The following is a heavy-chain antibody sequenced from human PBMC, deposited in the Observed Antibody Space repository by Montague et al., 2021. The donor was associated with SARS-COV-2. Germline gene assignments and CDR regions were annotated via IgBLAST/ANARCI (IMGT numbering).Heavy chain of an antibody. CDR3: ARGVVGPTVLFLEY. J-gene: IGHJ4*02. CDR2: KFHSGST. Sequence: SETLSLTCTVSNYSVSSGYYWGWIRQVPGKGLEWIGFKFHSGSTXYNPSRGSRVITSVDTSKNQVSLKLRSVSAADTAVYYCARGVVGPTVLFLEYWGQGILVAVSS. CDR1: NYSVSSGYY. D-gene: IGHD1-26*01. V-gene: IGHV4-38-2*02.